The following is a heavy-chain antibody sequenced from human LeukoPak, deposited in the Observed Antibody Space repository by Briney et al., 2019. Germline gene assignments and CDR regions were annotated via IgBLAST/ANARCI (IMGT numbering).Heavy chain of an antibody. CDR2: IYHSGST. D-gene: IGHD4-17*01. CDR3: ARCNTVTHSFDY. J-gene: IGHJ4*02. V-gene: IGHV4-30-2*01. Sequence: SETLSLTCAVSGGSISSGGYSWSWIRQPPGKGLEWIGYIYHSGSTYYNPSLKSRVTISVDRSKNQFSLKLSSVTAADTAVYYCARCNTVTHSFDYWGQGTLVTVSS. CDR1: GGSISSGGYS.